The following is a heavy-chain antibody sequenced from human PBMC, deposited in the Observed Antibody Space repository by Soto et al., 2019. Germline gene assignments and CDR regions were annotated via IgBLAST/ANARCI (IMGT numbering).Heavy chain of an antibody. J-gene: IGHJ3*02. V-gene: IGHV1-8*01. D-gene: IGHD3-16*01. Sequence: ASVKVSCKASGYTFTSYDINWVRQATGQGLEWMGWMNPNSGNTGYAQKFQGRVTMTRNTSISTAYMELSSLRSEDTAVYYCGSWGYDYIWGSYAFDIWGQGTMVTVSS. CDR2: MNPNSGNT. CDR3: GSWGYDYIWGSYAFDI. CDR1: GYTFTSYD.